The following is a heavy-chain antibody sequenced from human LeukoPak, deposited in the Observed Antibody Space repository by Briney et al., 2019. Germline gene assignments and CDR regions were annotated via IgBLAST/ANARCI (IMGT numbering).Heavy chain of an antibody. V-gene: IGHV4-34*12. CDR3: AREIVSSVES. J-gene: IGHJ4*02. CDR1: GESLNYYY. D-gene: IGHD6-6*01. Sequence: SDTLSLTCAVYGESLNYYYWSWIRHSPGKGLEWIGEIFDGKTTNYNPSLESRVTISAVTSSNQFTLNLKSVTAADTAVYHCAREIVSSVESWGQGSLVTVSS. CDR2: IFDGKTT.